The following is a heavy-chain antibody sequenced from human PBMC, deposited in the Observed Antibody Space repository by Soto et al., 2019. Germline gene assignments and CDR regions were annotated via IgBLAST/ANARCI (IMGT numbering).Heavy chain of an antibody. D-gene: IGHD1-26*01. J-gene: IGHJ4*01. CDR1: GDSINSDN. CDR2: ITIVTGNT. CDR3: VRDRDLYRDTFYADL. Sequence: PSETLSLACAVSGDSINSDNWWSWVRQTPGKGLEWLAYITIVTGNTRYADSVRGRFTISADNAANSVFLQMNSLRDEDTAVYFCVRDRDLYRDTFYADLWRQVTLVT. V-gene: IGHV3-48*02.